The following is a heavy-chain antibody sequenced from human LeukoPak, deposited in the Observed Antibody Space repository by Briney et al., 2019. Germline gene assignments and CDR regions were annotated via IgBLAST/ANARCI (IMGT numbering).Heavy chain of an antibody. Sequence: SETLSLTCAVSGRSISSGGYSWSWIRQPPGKGLEWIGYIYHSGSTYYNPSLKSRVTISVDRSKNQFSLKLSSVTAADTAVYYCARAPNYYDSSGYYPEYVDYWGQGTLVTVSS. J-gene: IGHJ4*02. D-gene: IGHD3-22*01. CDR1: GRSISSGGYS. CDR2: IYHSGST. V-gene: IGHV4-30-2*01. CDR3: ARAPNYYDSSGYYPEYVDY.